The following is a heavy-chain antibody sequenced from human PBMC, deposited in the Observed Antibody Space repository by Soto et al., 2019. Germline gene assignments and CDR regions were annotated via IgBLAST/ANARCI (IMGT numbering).Heavy chain of an antibody. CDR2: INHSGST. Sequence: SETLSLTCAFYGGSFSGYYWSWIRQPPGKGLEGMGEINHSGSTNYNPSLKRRVTISVDTANNQFSLKLSSVTAADTAVYYCARLAARPRFVYYYYGKDVWGQGTTVTVAS. CDR1: GGSFSGYY. J-gene: IGHJ6*01. D-gene: IGHD6-6*01. V-gene: IGHV4-34*01. CDR3: ARLAARPRFVYYYYGKDV.